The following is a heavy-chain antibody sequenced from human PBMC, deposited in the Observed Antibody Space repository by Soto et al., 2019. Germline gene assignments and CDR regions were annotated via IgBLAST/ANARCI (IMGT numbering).Heavy chain of an antibody. J-gene: IGHJ4*02. CDR1: GGSISSYY. V-gene: IGHV4-59*08. CDR2: IYYSGSS. D-gene: IGHD5-12*01. Sequence: QVQLQESGPGLVKPSETLSLTCTVSGGSISSYYWSWIRQPPGKGPEWIGYIYYSGSSNYNPSLKSRVTISVDTSKNQFSLKLSSVTAADTAVYYCARSSSGYEEVDYWGQGTLVTVSS. CDR3: ARSSSGYEEVDY.